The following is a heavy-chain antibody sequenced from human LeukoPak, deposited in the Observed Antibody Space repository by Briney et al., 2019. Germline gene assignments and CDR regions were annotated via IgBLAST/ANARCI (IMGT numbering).Heavy chain of an antibody. CDR1: GGSISSSSYY. Sequence: SETLSLTCTVSGGSISSSSYYWGWIRQPAGKGLEWIGRIYTSGSTNYNPSLKSRVTMSVDTSKNQFSLKLSSVTAADTAVYYCARDEFVRGFDPWGQGTLVTVSS. CDR3: ARDEFVRGFDP. D-gene: IGHD3-16*01. CDR2: IYTSGST. V-gene: IGHV4-61*02. J-gene: IGHJ5*02.